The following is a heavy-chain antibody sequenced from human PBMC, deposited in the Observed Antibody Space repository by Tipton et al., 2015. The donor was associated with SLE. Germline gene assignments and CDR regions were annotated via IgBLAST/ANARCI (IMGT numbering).Heavy chain of an antibody. Sequence: TLSLTCTVSGGSVTTYYWSWIRQSPGKKLEWIGYMYYTGITKFNPSLESRVAISVDTSKNQFPLRLSSMTAADTAVYYCARESLGRPRVSAFDIWGQGAVVTVSS. J-gene: IGHJ3*02. V-gene: IGHV4-59*02. CDR1: GGSVTTYY. CDR3: ARESLGRPRVSAFDI. D-gene: IGHD3-16*01. CDR2: MYYTGIT.